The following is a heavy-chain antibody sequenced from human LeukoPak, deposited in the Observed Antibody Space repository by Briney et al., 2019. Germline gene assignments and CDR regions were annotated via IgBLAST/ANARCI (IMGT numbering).Heavy chain of an antibody. J-gene: IGHJ6*02. D-gene: IGHD2-2*01. CDR2: INHNGNVN. Sequence: GGSLRLSCAASGFTFSSYWMNWARQAPGKGLEWVASINHNGNVNYYVDSVKGRFTISRDNSKNTLYLQMDSLRAGDTAVYYCAKVVPAAPYYAMDVWGQGTTVTVSS. CDR1: GFTFSSYW. CDR3: AKVVPAAPYYAMDV. V-gene: IGHV3-7*03.